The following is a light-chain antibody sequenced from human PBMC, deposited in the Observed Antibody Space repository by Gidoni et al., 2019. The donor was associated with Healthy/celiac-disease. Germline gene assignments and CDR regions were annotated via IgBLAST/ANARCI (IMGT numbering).Light chain of an antibody. J-gene: IGKJ3*01. Sequence: IVMTQSPDSLAVSRGERATINCKSSQSVLYSSNNNNYLAWYQQKPGQPPKLLIYWASTRESGVPDRFSGSGSGTDFTLTISSLQAEDVAVYYCQQYYSTLFTFGPGTKVDIK. CDR3: QQYYSTLFT. CDR2: WAS. CDR1: QSVLYSSNNNNY. V-gene: IGKV4-1*01.